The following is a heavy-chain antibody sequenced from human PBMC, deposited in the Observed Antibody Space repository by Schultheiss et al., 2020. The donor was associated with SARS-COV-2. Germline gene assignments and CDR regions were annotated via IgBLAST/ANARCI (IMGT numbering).Heavy chain of an antibody. CDR2: IYYSGST. D-gene: IGHD4-17*01. CDR3: ARESWTTVTTDARIPHGVDYFDY. J-gene: IGHJ4*02. CDR1: GGSISSYY. Sequence: SETLSLTCTVSGGSISSYYWSWIRQPPGKGLEWIGYIYYSGSTYYNPSLKSRVTISVDTSKNQFSLKLSSVTAADTAVYYCARESWTTVTTDARIPHGVDYFDYWGQGTLVTVSS. V-gene: IGHV4-59*12.